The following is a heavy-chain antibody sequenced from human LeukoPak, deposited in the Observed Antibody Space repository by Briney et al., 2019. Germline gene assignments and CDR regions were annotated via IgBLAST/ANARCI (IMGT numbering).Heavy chain of an antibody. D-gene: IGHD2-15*01. CDR3: AKNPRGSGLHAFDI. CDR1: GFTFSSYS. CDR2: ISSNSSYI. Sequence: GGSLRLSCAASGFTFSSYSMNWVRQAPGKGLEWVSSISSNSSYIYYADSVKGRFTISRDNSKNTLYLQMNSLRAEDTAVYYCAKNPRGSGLHAFDIWGQGTMVTVSS. V-gene: IGHV3-21*04. J-gene: IGHJ3*02.